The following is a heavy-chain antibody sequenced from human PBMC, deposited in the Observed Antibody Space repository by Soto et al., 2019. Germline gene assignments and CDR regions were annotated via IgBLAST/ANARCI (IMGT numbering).Heavy chain of an antibody. J-gene: IGHJ6*02. Sequence: PGGSLRLSCAASGFTFSGFPMHWVRQAPGKGLEWVAVISYDGNNKYYAESVRGRSTISRDNSKNTLYLEMNGLRPDDTSVYYCARGMGGRVYYYYFGMDVWGQGTTVTVSS. CDR3: ARGMGGRVYYYYFGMDV. CDR1: GFTFSGFP. V-gene: IGHV3-30-3*01. D-gene: IGHD2-15*01. CDR2: ISYDGNNK.